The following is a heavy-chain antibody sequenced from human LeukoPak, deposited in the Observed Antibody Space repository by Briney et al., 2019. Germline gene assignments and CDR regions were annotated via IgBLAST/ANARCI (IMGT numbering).Heavy chain of an antibody. CDR2: IYYSGST. CDR3: ARYGSGSFDY. V-gene: IGHV4-31*03. Sequence: SETLSLTCTVSGGSISNGDHYWSWIRQHPGKGLEWIGYIYYSGSTYYNPSLKSRVTISVDTSKNQFSLKLCSVTAADTAVYYCARYGSGSFDYWGQGTLVTVSS. J-gene: IGHJ4*02. D-gene: IGHD3-10*01. CDR1: GGSISNGDHY.